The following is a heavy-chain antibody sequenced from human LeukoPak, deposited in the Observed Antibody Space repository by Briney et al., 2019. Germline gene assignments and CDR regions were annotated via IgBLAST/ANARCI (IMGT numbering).Heavy chain of an antibody. J-gene: IGHJ4*02. CDR1: GFTFSSYA. CDR3: AKGSKYGSGSHFDY. D-gene: IGHD3-10*01. V-gene: IGHV3-23*01. Sequence: GGSLRLSCAASGFTFSSYAMSWVRQAPGKGLEWVSAISGSGGSTYYADSVKGRFTISRDDAKNSLFLQMDSLRAEDTAVYYCAKGSKYGSGSHFDYWGQGILVTVSS. CDR2: ISGSGGST.